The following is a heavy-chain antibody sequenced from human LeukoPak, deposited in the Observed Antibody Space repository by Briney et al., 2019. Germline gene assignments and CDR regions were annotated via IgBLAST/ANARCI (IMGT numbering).Heavy chain of an antibody. D-gene: IGHD2-15*01. Sequence: TGGSLRLSCAASGFTFSTYSMNWVRRAPGKGLEWVSHITSSSSTIYYADSVKGRFTISRDNAKNSLYLQMNSLRDEDTAVYYCARESLQCNGDTCYSSYYFDYWGQGTLVTVSS. V-gene: IGHV3-48*02. CDR1: GFTFSTYS. J-gene: IGHJ4*02. CDR2: ITSSSSTI. CDR3: ARESLQCNGDTCYSSYYFDY.